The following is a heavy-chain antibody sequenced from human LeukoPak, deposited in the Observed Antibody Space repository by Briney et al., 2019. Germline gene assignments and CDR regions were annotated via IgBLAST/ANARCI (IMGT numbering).Heavy chain of an antibody. CDR3: ARSPGGQLLKRDYFDY. CDR1: GGSLSSGDYY. D-gene: IGHD2-2*01. CDR2: IYYSGST. J-gene: IGHJ4*02. Sequence: SETLSLTCSVSGGSLSSGDYYWSWSRQPPGKGLGWIVYIYYSGSTYYNPSLKSRVTISVDTSKNQFSLKLSSVTAADTAVYCCARSPGGQLLKRDYFDYWGQGTLVTVSS. V-gene: IGHV4-30-4*01.